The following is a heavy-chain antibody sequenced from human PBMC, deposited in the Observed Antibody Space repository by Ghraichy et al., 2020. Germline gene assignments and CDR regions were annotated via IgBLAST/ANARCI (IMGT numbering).Heavy chain of an antibody. D-gene: IGHD6-19*01. CDR3: ARDPSSSGWYTTRPFDF. CDR1: GFSFSSYM. J-gene: IGHJ4*02. CDR2: ISSDGRKNK. Sequence: GGSLRLSCAASGFSFSSYMLHWVRQTPGKGLEWVAVISSDGRKNKNYADSVKGRFTISRDNSGNTLYLQMNSLRTEDTAVYYCARDPSSSGWYTTRPFDFWGQGTLVTVSS. V-gene: IGHV3-30*04.